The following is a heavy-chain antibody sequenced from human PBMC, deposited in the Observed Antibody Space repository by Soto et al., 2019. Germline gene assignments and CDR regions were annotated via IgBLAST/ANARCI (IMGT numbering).Heavy chain of an antibody. J-gene: IGHJ6*02. D-gene: IGHD3-10*01. CDR2: IIPIFGTA. Sequence: SVKVSCKASGGTFSSYAISWVRQAPGQGLEWMGGIIPIFGTANYAQKFQGRVTITADESTSTAYMELSSLRSEDAAVYYCARGSGSYYVDYYGMDVWGQGPTVTFSS. CDR1: GGTFSSYA. CDR3: ARGSGSYYVDYYGMDV. V-gene: IGHV1-69*13.